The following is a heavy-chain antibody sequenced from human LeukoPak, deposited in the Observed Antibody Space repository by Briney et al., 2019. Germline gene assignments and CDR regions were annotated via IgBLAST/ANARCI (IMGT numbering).Heavy chain of an antibody. CDR2: ITPSGGT. J-gene: IGHJ4*02. D-gene: IGHD3-22*01. CDR3: ASSFYYDSRDY. Sequence: SETLSLTCVVYGGSLSGYFWSWIRQPPGKGLEWIGEITPSGGTNYSPSLKSRVSISIDTSKKKLSLRLTSVTAADSAVYYCASSFYYDSRDYWGQGTLVTVSS. CDR1: GGSLSGYF. V-gene: IGHV4-34*01.